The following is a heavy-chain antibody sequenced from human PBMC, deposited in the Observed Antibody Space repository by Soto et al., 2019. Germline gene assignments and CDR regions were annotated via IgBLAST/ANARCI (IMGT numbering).Heavy chain of an antibody. CDR2: IWYDGSNK. CDR1: GFTFSSYG. Sequence: QVQLVESGGGVVQPGRSLRLSCAASGFTFSSYGMHWVRQAPGKGLEWVAVIWYDGSNKYYADSVKGRFTISRDNSKNTLYLQMNSLRAEDTAVYYCARDRGTAVRFLLTYYYYGMDVWGQGTTVTVSS. D-gene: IGHD3-3*01. J-gene: IGHJ6*02. CDR3: ARDRGTAVRFLLTYYYYGMDV. V-gene: IGHV3-33*01.